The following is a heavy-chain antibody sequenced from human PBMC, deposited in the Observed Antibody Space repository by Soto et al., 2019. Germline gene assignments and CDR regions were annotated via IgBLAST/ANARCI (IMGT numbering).Heavy chain of an antibody. D-gene: IGHD2-15*01. V-gene: IGHV3-21*01. J-gene: IGHJ6*02. CDR2: ISSSSSYI. CDR1: GFTFSSYS. Sequence: EVQLVESGGGLVKPGGSLRLSCAASGFTFSSYSMNWVRQAPGKGLEWVSSISSSSSYIYYADSVKGRFTISRDNAKNSLYLQMNSLRAEDTAVYYCARDLKLVALEDIVVVVAASYRFYYYYGMDVWGQGTTVTVSS. CDR3: ARDLKLVALEDIVVVVAASYRFYYYYGMDV.